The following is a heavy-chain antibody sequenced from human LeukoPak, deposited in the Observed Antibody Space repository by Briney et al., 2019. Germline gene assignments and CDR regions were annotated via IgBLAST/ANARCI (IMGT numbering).Heavy chain of an antibody. CDR3: ASWIQHEGAFDI. J-gene: IGHJ3*02. D-gene: IGHD5-18*01. V-gene: IGHV4-30-4*01. CDR1: GGSISSGDYY. CDR2: IYYSGST. Sequence: SETLSLTCTVSGGSISSGDYYWSWIRQPPGKGLEWIGYIYYSGSTYYNPSLKSRVTISVDTSKNQFSLKLSSVTAADTAVYYCASWIQHEGAFDIWGQGTMVTVSS.